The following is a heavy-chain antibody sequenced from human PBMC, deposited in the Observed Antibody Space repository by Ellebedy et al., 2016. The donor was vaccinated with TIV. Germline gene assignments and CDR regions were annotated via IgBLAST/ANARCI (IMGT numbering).Heavy chain of an antibody. J-gene: IGHJ6*02. V-gene: IGHV4-59*12. Sequence: MPSETLSLTCTVSGGSIRSYYWSWIRQPPGKGLEWIAHMYYSGSTTYNPSLKSRVSISVDTSKNQFSLTVTSVTAADTAIYYCARDLGRYGMDVWGQGTTVTVSS. CDR2: MYYSGST. CDR3: ARDLGRYGMDV. CDR1: GGSIRSYY.